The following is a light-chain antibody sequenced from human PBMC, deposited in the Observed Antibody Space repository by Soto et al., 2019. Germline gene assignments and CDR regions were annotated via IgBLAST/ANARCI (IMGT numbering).Light chain of an antibody. CDR1: QSVDNY. V-gene: IGKV3-20*01. CDR3: QHHGGSPLFT. CDR2: GAS. Sequence: EIVLTQSPGTLSLSPGERATLSCRASQSVDNYLNWYQQKPGQAPRLLIYGASSRATGIPDRFSGSGSGTDFTLTISRLEPDDFALYYCQHHGGSPLFTFGPGTRVDIK. J-gene: IGKJ3*01.